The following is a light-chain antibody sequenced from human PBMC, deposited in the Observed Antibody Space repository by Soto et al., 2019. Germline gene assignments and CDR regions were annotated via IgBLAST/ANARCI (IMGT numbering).Light chain of an antibody. V-gene: IGKV1-5*01. CDR2: DAS. CDR3: QQYNTYST. Sequence: DIQMTQSPPTLSASVGDSVTITCRASQSITIWLAWYQQKPGKAPKLLIYDASSLEGGVPSRFSGSGSGTEFTLTISGLQPDDFATYYCQQYNTYSTFGQGTRLEIK. CDR1: QSITIW. J-gene: IGKJ5*01.